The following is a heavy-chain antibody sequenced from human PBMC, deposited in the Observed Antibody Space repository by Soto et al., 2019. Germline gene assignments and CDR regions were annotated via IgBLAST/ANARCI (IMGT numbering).Heavy chain of an antibody. CDR2: IYYSGST. V-gene: IGHV4-59*01. J-gene: IGHJ4*02. Sequence: SETLSLTCTVSGGSISSYYWSWIRQPPGKGLEWIGYIYYSGSTNYNPSLKSRVTISVDTSKDQFSLKLSSVTAADTAVYYCASGSKQWLVRGGEYYFDYWGQGTLVTVSS. D-gene: IGHD6-19*01. CDR1: GGSISSYY. CDR3: ASGSKQWLVRGGEYYFDY.